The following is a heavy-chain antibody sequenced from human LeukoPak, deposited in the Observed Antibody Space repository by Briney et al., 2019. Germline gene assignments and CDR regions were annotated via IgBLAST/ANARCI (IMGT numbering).Heavy chain of an antibody. CDR3: ARMTALFTDAFDI. Sequence: PSETLSLTCAVYGGSFSGHYWSGIRQPPGRGLEWIGEINHSGSTNYNPSLKSRVTISVDTSKNQFSLKLSSVTAADTAVYYCARMTALFTDAFDIWGQGTMVTVSS. CDR2: INHSGST. D-gene: IGHD2-21*02. V-gene: IGHV4-34*01. CDR1: GGSFSGHY. J-gene: IGHJ3*02.